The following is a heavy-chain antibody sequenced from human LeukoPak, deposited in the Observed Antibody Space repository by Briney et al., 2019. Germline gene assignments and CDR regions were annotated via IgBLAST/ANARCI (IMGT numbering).Heavy chain of an antibody. D-gene: IGHD3-10*01. CDR2: IYSGGDT. CDR3: ARDHFGWFDP. CDR1: GFIVSNNY. V-gene: IGHV3-53*01. J-gene: IGHJ5*02. Sequence: PGGSLRLSCAVSGFIVSNNYMSWVRQAPGKGLEWVSIIYSGGDTDYADSVKGRFTISRDNSKNTLYLQMNSLRAEDTAVYYCARDHFGWFDPWGQGTLVTVSS.